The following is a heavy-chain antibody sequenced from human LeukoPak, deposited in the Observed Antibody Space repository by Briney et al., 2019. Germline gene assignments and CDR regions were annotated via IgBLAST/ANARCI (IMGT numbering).Heavy chain of an antibody. V-gene: IGHV4-4*07. CDR3: ARQLERRHHYYYGMDV. Sequence: SETLSLTWTVSGGSISSYYWSWIRQPAGKGLEWIGRIYTSGSTNYNPSLKSRVTMSVDTSKNQFSLKLSSVTAADTAVYYCARQLERRHHYYYGMDVWGQGTTVTVSS. J-gene: IGHJ6*02. CDR2: IYTSGST. D-gene: IGHD1-1*01. CDR1: GGSISSYY.